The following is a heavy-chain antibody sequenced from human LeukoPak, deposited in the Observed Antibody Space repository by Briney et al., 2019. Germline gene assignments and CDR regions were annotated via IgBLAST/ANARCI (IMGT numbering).Heavy chain of an antibody. Sequence: GGSLRLSCAASGFTFSSYAMSWVRQAPGKGLEWVSAISGSGGSTYYADSVKGRFTISRDNSKNTLYLQMNSLRAEDTAVYFCAKTVSGSHSYQGGDYWGQGTLVTVST. CDR2: ISGSGGST. V-gene: IGHV3-23*01. CDR3: AKTVSGSHSYQGGDY. J-gene: IGHJ4*02. D-gene: IGHD3-16*02. CDR1: GFTFSSYA.